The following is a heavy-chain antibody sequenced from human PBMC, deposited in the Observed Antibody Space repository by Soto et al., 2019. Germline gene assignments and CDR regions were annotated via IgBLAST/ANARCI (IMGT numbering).Heavy chain of an antibody. CDR2: ISSIYTTA. CDR1: GFTFSSYE. D-gene: IGHD2-2*01. J-gene: IGHJ4*02. Sequence: GGSLRLSCAASGFTFSSYEMNWVRQAPGKGLEWVSYISSIYTTAYYADSVKGRFTISRDNTKNSLYLQMNSLRAEDTAVYYCARESSNTSSSNPGYFDYWGQGTLVTVSS. V-gene: IGHV3-48*03. CDR3: ARESSNTSSSNPGYFDY.